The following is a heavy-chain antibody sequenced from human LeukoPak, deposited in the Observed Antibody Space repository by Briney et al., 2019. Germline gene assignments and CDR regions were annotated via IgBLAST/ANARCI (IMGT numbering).Heavy chain of an antibody. V-gene: IGHV4-34*01. CDR3: ASSPRRSYYDSSGYYGIEYFQH. J-gene: IGHJ1*01. D-gene: IGHD3-22*01. Sequence: SETLSLTCAVPGGSFSGYLWSWLRQPPGKGLEWVGEINYNGEITNYNPSLKSRVTISVDTSKNQFSLKLSSVTAADTAVYYCASSPRRSYYDSSGYYGIEYFQHWGQGTLVTVSS. CDR1: GGSFSGYL. CDR2: INYNGEIT.